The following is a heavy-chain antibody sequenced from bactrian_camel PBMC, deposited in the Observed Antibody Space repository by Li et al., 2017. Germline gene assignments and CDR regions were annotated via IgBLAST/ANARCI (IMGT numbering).Heavy chain of an antibody. CDR2: VEADGTA. Sequence: VQLVESGGDSVQAGGSLRLSCVASGYTYASYCMGWFRQAPGKEREGVAVVEADGTAYHADSVKGRFTVSKDKATLHLQMNSLKPEDTGIYYCAAGRRGDYGDCHRQQKYSNWGQGTQVTVS. D-gene: IGHD5*01. V-gene: IGHV3S55*01. CDR3: AAGRRGDYGDCHRQQKYSN. CDR1: GYTYASYC. J-gene: IGHJ4*01.